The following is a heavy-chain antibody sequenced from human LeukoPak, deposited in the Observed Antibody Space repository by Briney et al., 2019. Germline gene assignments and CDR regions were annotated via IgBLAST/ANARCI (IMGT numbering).Heavy chain of an antibody. Sequence: SETLSLTCTVSGGSISSCYWSWIRQPPGKGLEWIGHIYYSGSTNYNPSLKSRVTISLDTSKNLFSLKLSSVTAADTAVYYCARNNYYDRTLFDYWGQGTLVTVSS. V-gene: IGHV4-59*08. CDR1: GGSISSCY. D-gene: IGHD3-22*01. J-gene: IGHJ4*02. CDR3: ARNNYYDRTLFDY. CDR2: IYYSGST.